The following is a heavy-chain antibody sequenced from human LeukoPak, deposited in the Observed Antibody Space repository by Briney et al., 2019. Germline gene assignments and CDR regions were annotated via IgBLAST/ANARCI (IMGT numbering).Heavy chain of an antibody. V-gene: IGHV4-59*01. J-gene: IGHJ4*02. CDR1: GDSITSCY. CDR3: TRGGESSSWYHFDY. D-gene: IGHD6-13*01. CDR2: IHYSGST. Sequence: SETLSLTCTVSGDSITSCYWNWIRQPPGKGLEWIGYIHYSGSTKYSPSLKSRATISVDTSKNQFSLKLSSVTAADTAVYYCTRGGESSSWYHFDYWGQGTLVTVSS.